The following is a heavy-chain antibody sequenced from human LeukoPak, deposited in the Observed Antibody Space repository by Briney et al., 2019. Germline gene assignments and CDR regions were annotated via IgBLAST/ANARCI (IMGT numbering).Heavy chain of an antibody. Sequence: ASETLSLTCAVYGGSFSGYYWSWIRQPPGKGLEWIGEINHSGSTNYNPSLKSRVTISVDTSKNQFSLKLSSVTAADTAVYYCARPHGAVAGTEDYFDYWGQGTLVTVPS. V-gene: IGHV4-34*01. CDR3: ARPHGAVAGTEDYFDY. CDR2: INHSGST. D-gene: IGHD6-19*01. J-gene: IGHJ4*02. CDR1: GGSFSGYY.